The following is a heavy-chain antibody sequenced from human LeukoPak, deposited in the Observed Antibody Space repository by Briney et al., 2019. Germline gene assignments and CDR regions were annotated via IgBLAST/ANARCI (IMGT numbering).Heavy chain of an antibody. V-gene: IGHV4-34*01. J-gene: IGHJ4*02. CDR1: GGSFSGYY. CDR3: GGSERY. D-gene: IGHD6-19*01. Sequence: SETLSLTCAVYGGSFSGYYWSWIRQPPGKGLEWIGEINHSGSTNYNPSLKSRVTISVGTSKNQFSLKLSSVTAADTAVYYCGGSERYWGQGTLVTVSS. CDR2: INHSGST.